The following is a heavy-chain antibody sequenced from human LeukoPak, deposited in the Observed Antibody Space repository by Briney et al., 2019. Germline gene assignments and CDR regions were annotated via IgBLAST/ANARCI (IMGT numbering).Heavy chain of an antibody. J-gene: IGHJ5*02. Sequence: GGSLRLSCAASGSTFRSYWMSWVRQAPGKGLEWVANIKEDGSEKTYVDSVKGRFTISRDNAKNSLFLQVNSLRAEDTAIYYCVRAGSYNWFDPWGQGTLVPVSS. V-gene: IGHV3-7*01. CDR1: GSTFRSYW. CDR2: IKEDGSEK. CDR3: VRAGSYNWFDP.